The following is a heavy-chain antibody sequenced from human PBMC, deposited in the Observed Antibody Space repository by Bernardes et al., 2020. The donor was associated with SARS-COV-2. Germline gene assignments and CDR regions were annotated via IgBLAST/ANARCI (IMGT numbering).Heavy chain of an antibody. Sequence: GGSLRLSCAASGFTFSSYAMSWVRQAPGKGLVWVSAISGSGGSTYYADSVKGRFTISRDNSKNTLYLQMNSLRAEDTAVYYCAKDNQFDGGVLWSGYLNWFDPWGQGTLVTVSS. J-gene: IGHJ5*02. CDR3: AKDNQFDGGVLWSGYLNWFDP. CDR2: ISGSGGST. CDR1: GFTFSSYA. V-gene: IGHV3-23*01. D-gene: IGHD3-3*01.